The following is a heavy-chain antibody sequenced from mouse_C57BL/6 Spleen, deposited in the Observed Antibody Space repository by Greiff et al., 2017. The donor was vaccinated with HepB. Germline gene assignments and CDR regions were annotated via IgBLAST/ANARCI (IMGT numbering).Heavy chain of an antibody. J-gene: IGHJ1*03. D-gene: IGHD1-1*01. CDR1: GYTFTSYW. CDR3: ASSPIATVVATRYFDV. CDR2: INPSNGGT. V-gene: IGHV1-53*01. Sequence: QVQLQQPGTELVKPGASVKLSCKASGYTFTSYWMHWVQQRPGQGLEWIGNINPSNGGTNYNEKFKSKATLTVDKSSSTAYMQLSSLTSEDSAVYYCASSPIATVVATRYFDVWGTGTTVTVSS.